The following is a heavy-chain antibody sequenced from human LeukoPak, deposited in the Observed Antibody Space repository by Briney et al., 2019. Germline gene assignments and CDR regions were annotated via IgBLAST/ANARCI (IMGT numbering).Heavy chain of an antibody. CDR2: IIPIFGTA. V-gene: IGHV1-69*01. CDR3: AREDSSGWYVFDY. D-gene: IGHD6-19*01. CDR1: GGTFSSYA. Sequence: SVKVSCKASGGTFSSYAISWVRQAPGQGLEWMGGIIPIFGTANYAQKFQGRVTITADESTSTAYMELSSLRSEDTAVYYCAREDSSGWYVFDYWGQGTLVTVSS. J-gene: IGHJ4*02.